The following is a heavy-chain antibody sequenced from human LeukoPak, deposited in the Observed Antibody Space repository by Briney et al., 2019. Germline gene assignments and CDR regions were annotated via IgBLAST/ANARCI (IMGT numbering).Heavy chain of an antibody. J-gene: IGHJ4*02. V-gene: IGHV3-21*01. CDR3: ARGGYSSRDPIDY. CDR2: ISSSSSYI. D-gene: IGHD6-13*01. CDR1: GFTFSSYS. Sequence: GGSLRLSCAASGFTFSSYSMNWVRQAPGKGLEWVSSISSSSSYIYYADSVKGRFTISRDNAKNSLYLQMNSLRAEDTAVYYCARGGYSSRDPIDYWGQGTLVIVSS.